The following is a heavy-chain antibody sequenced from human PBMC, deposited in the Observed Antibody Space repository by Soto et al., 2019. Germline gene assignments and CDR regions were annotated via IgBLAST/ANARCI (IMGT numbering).Heavy chain of an antibody. V-gene: IGHV4-59*01. CDR2: IYYSGST. D-gene: IGHD5-12*01. Sequence: SETLSLTCTVSGGSISSYYWSWIRQPPGKGLEWIGYIYYSGSTNYNPSLKSRVTISVDTSKNQFSLKLSSVTAADTAVYYCAAGGGLPRYYWGQGTLVTVS. CDR1: GGSISSYY. CDR3: AAGGGLPRYY. J-gene: IGHJ4*02.